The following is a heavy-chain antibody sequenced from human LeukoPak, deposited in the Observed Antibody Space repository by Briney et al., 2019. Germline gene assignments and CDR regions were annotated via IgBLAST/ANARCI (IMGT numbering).Heavy chain of an antibody. J-gene: IGHJ4*02. Sequence: GGSLRLSCAASGFTFSSSWILWVRQAPGKGRVWFSRIKTDGSGGSTTSYADSVKGRFTISRDNAKNTLFLQMNSLRAEDTAVYYCAKERAGAGEYWGQGTLVTVSA. CDR1: GFTFSSSW. CDR3: AKERAGAGEY. V-gene: IGHV3-74*01. CDR2: IKTDGSGGSTT. D-gene: IGHD6-13*01.